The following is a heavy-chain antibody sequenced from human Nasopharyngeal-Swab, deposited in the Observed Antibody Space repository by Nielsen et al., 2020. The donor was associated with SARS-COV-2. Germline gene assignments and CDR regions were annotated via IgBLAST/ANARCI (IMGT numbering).Heavy chain of an antibody. Sequence: GSLRLSCTVSGYSISSGYYWGWIRQPPGKGLEWIGSIYHSGRTYYNPSLKSRVTISVDTSKNQFSLKLSSVTAADTAVYYCAREGLATASDYWGQGTLVTVSS. D-gene: IGHD6-13*01. CDR2: IYHSGRT. CDR1: GYSISSGYY. CDR3: AREGLATASDY. J-gene: IGHJ4*02. V-gene: IGHV4-38-2*02.